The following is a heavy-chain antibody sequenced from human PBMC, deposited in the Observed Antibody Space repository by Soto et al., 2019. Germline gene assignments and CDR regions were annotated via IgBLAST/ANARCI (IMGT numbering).Heavy chain of an antibody. V-gene: IGHV1-18*01. Sequence: AASVKVSCKASGYTFTSYGISWVRQAPGQGLEWMGWISAYNGNTNYAQKLQGRVTMTTDTSTSTAYMELRSLRSDDTAVYYCARDRRYSGSYFYYYYGMDVWGQGTTVTAP. J-gene: IGHJ6*02. CDR2: ISAYNGNT. D-gene: IGHD1-26*01. CDR3: ARDRRYSGSYFYYYYGMDV. CDR1: GYTFTSYG.